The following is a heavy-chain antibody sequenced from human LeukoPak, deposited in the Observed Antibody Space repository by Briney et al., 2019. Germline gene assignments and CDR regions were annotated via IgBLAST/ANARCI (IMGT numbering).Heavy chain of an antibody. CDR1: GGSISSGSYY. V-gene: IGHV4-61*02. CDR3: ARGVWGMTTVTWGDYYMDV. Sequence: PSETLSLTCTVSGGSISSGSYYRSWIRQPAGKGLEWIGRIYTSGSTNYNPSLKSRVTISVDTSKNQFSLKLSSVTAADTAVYYCARGVWGMTTVTWGDYYMDVWGKGTTVTVSS. CDR2: IYTSGST. D-gene: IGHD4-11*01. J-gene: IGHJ6*03.